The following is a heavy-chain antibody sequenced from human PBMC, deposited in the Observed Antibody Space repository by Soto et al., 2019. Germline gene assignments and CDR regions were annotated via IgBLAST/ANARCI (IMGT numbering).Heavy chain of an antibody. CDR1: GGSISSYY. Sequence: SETQSLTCTVSGGSISSYYWSWIRQPPGKGLEWIGYIYYSGSTYYNPSLKSRVTISVDTSKNQFSLKLSSVTAADTAVYYCARERRGYYYGMDVWGQGTTVTVSS. CDR3: ARERRGYYYGMDV. CDR2: IYYSGST. V-gene: IGHV4-59*12. J-gene: IGHJ6*02.